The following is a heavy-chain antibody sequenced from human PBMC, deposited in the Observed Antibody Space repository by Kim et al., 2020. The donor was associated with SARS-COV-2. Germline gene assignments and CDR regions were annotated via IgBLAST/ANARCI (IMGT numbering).Heavy chain of an antibody. V-gene: IGHV1-18*01. Sequence: QKVQGRVTMTTDTSTSTAYMELRSLRSDDTAVYYCAREVGNLVFIPWFDPWGQGTLVTVSS. D-gene: IGHD1-20*01. J-gene: IGHJ5*02. CDR3: AREVGNLVFIPWFDP.